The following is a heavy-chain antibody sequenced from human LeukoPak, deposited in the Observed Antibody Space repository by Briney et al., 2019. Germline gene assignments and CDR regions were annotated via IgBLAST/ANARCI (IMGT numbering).Heavy chain of an antibody. CDR1: GFTFSSSA. CDR2: INNVGSHI. Sequence: PGGSLRLSCAGSGFTFSSSAMNWVRQAPGKGLEWVASINNVGSHIYYADSVKGRFTISRDNAKNSLYLQMNSLRAEDTAVYYCARVMGSGDAFDIWGQGTMVTVSS. V-gene: IGHV3-21*01. J-gene: IGHJ3*02. CDR3: ARVMGSGDAFDI. D-gene: IGHD6-19*01.